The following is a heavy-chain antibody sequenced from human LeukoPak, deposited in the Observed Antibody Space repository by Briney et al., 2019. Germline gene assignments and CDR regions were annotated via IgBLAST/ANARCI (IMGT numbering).Heavy chain of an antibody. J-gene: IGHJ4*02. D-gene: IGHD3-10*01. V-gene: IGHV1-24*01. CDR2: FDPEDGET. CDR3: ATLTVLLWFGDILGGDY. Sequence: GASVKVSCKASGYTFTSYYMHWVRQAPGKGLEWMGGFDPEDGETIYAQKFQGRVTMTEDTSTDTAYMELSSLRSEDTAVYYCATLTVLLWFGDILGGDYWGQGTLVTVSS. CDR1: GYTFTSYY.